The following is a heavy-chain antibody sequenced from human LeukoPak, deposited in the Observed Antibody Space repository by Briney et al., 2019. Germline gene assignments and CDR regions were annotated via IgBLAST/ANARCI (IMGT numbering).Heavy chain of an antibody. CDR2: ISAYNGNT. CDR1: GYTFTSYG. Sequence: ASVKVSCKASGYTFTSYGISWVRQAPGQGLEWMGWISAYNGNTNYAQKLQGRVTMTTDISTSTAYMELRSLRSDDTAVYYCARDRRSRYCSSTRCYLGCFDPWGQGTLVTVSS. CDR3: ARDRRSRYCSSTRCYLGCFDP. D-gene: IGHD2-2*01. V-gene: IGHV1-18*01. J-gene: IGHJ5*02.